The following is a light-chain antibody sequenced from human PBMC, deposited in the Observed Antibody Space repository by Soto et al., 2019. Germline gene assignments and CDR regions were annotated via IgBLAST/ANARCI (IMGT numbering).Light chain of an antibody. CDR2: ASS. CDR3: QQYSNWPPYT. CDR1: QSVSSK. Sequence: EIVMTQSPATLSVSPGERATLSCRASQSVSSKLAWYQQKPGQAPRLLLYASSTRATGIPARLSGSGSGTEFTLPITSLQSEDFAVYYCQQYSNWPPYTFGQGTKLEIK. V-gene: IGKV3-15*01. J-gene: IGKJ2*01.